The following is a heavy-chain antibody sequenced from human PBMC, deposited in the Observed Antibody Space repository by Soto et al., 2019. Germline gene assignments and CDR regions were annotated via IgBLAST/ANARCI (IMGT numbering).Heavy chain of an antibody. Sequence: PGGSLRLSCAASGFTFSNDWMLWVRQAPGKGLEWVSRINADGGSTHYADSVRGRFTISRDNAKNTLFLQLNSLRVEDTAIYYCIKVLTRGVGVPRFYFDSWGQGTLVTVSS. V-gene: IGHV3-74*01. J-gene: IGHJ4*02. D-gene: IGHD3-9*01. CDR3: IKVLTRGVGVPRFYFDS. CDR2: INADGGST. CDR1: GFTFSNDW.